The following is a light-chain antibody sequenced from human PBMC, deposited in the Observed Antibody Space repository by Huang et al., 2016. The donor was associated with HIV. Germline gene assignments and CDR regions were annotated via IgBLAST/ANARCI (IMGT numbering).Light chain of an antibody. CDR3: QQYGTSLHT. J-gene: IGKJ2*01. V-gene: IGKV3-20*01. Sequence: EIVLTQSPGILSLSPGERATLSCRASQTISSSYLAWYKQKPGQAPRLLSYGTSTRATDIPDRFIGSGSGADFTLTISTLEPEDFAAYYCQQYGTSLHTFGQGTKLEI. CDR1: QTISSSY. CDR2: GTS.